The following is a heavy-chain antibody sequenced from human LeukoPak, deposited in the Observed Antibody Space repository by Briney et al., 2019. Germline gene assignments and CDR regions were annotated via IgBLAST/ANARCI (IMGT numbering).Heavy chain of an antibody. Sequence: ASETLSLTCAVYGGSFSGYYWTWIRQPPGKGLEWIGEINHSGNTNYNPSLKSRVAISVDTSKNQFSLKLSSVIAADTAMYYCARSKDGSGFAAYWGQGTQVTVSS. CDR1: GGSFSGYY. V-gene: IGHV4-34*01. CDR3: ARSKDGSGFAAY. CDR2: INHSGNT. D-gene: IGHD3-22*01. J-gene: IGHJ4*02.